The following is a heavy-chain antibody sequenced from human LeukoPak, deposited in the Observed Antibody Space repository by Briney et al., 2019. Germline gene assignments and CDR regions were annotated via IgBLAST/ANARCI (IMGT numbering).Heavy chain of an antibody. CDR2: IYYSGST. CDR3: ARVRRITMVRGVVFDP. V-gene: IGHV4-61*01. J-gene: IGHJ5*02. CDR1: GGSISSGSYY. D-gene: IGHD3-10*01. Sequence: PSETLSLTCTVSGGSISSGSYYWSWIRQPPGKGLEWIGYIYYSGSTNYNPSLKSRVTISVDTSKNQFSLKLSSVTAADTAVYYCARVRRITMVRGVVFDPWGQGTLVTVSS.